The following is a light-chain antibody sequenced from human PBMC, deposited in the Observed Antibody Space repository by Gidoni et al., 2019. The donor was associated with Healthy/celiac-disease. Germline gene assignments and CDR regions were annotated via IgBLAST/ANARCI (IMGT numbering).Light chain of an antibody. CDR1: QSVLYSSNNKNN. J-gene: IGKJ4*01. CDR3: QQYYSTLLT. Sequence: DIVMTQSPDSLAVSLGARATINCKSSQSVLYSSNNKNNLAWYQKKPGQPPKLLIYWASTRESGVPDRFSGSGSGTDFTLTISSLQAEDVAVYYCQQYYSTLLTFGGGTKVEIK. V-gene: IGKV4-1*01. CDR2: WAS.